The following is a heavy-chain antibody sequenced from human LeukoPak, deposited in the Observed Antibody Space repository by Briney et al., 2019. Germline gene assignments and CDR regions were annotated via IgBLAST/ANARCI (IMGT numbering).Heavy chain of an antibody. CDR2: FDPEDGET. CDR1: GYTLTELS. CDR3: ATAPKYSSGWYFRATGVIDY. J-gene: IGHJ4*02. V-gene: IGHV1-24*01. D-gene: IGHD6-19*01. Sequence: ASVKVSCKVSGYTLTELSMHWVRQAPGKGLEWMGGFDPEDGETIYAQKFQGRVTMTEDTSTDTAYMELSSLRSEDTAVYYCATAPKYSSGWYFRATGVIDYWGQGTLVTVSS.